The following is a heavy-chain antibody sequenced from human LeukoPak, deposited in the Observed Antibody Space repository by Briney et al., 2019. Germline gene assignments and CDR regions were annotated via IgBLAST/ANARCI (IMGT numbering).Heavy chain of an antibody. CDR2: MNTDGSTA. J-gene: IGHJ4*02. Sequence: GGSLRLSCAASGFTFSTYWMHWVRQAPGKGLVWVSRMNTDGSTASYADSVKGRFTISRDNAQNTLYLQMNSLRVEDTAVYYCARVSSYCSSNSCPYDYWGRGTLVTVSS. CDR3: ARVSSYCSSNSCPYDY. CDR1: GFTFSTYW. D-gene: IGHD2-2*01. V-gene: IGHV3-74*01.